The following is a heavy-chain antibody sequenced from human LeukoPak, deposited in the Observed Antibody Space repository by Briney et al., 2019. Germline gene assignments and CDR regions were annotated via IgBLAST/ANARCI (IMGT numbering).Heavy chain of an antibody. CDR2: IYSGGTT. Sequence: GGSLRLSCAASGFTVSSNYMSWVRHAPGMRLGWVSVIYSGGTTYYADSAQGRFTISRDNSKNTLFLQMDSLRAEDTAVYYCARRSVAVGSYFDDWGQGTLVTVSS. J-gene: IGHJ4*02. V-gene: IGHV3-66*01. CDR3: ARRSVAVGSYFDD. CDR1: GFTVSSNY. D-gene: IGHD3-10*01.